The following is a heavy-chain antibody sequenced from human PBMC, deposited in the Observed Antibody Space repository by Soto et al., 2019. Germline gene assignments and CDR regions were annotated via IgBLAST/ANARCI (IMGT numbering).Heavy chain of an antibody. V-gene: IGHV3-7*01. Sequence: EVQLVESGGGLVQPGGSLRLSCAASGFTFGSYWMSWVRQTPGKGLEWLGTIMKDGSVKKYVDSVKGRFTVSRDNAKNSLYLQMDSLRVEDRAVYYCARDSGYDSGSSVNHYLDYWGHGTLVTVSS. CDR3: ARDSGYDSGSSVNHYLDY. D-gene: IGHD3-10*01. J-gene: IGHJ4*01. CDR2: IMKDGSVK. CDR1: GFTFGSYW.